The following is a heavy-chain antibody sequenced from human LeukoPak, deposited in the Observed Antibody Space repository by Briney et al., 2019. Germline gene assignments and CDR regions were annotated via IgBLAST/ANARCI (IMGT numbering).Heavy chain of an antibody. CDR3: AKDSLADIDY. D-gene: IGHD3-16*01. J-gene: IGHJ4*02. CDR1: GIIFSTYG. V-gene: IGHV3-30*02. CDR2: IRHDASIK. Sequence: GGPQRLSCAASGIIFSTYGMYLVRQAPDKGQGRVAFIRHDASIKNYPDSVKRRSTTSRDNTKNTLYLQMNSLRAENSAVYYCAKDSLADIDYWGQGTLVTVSS.